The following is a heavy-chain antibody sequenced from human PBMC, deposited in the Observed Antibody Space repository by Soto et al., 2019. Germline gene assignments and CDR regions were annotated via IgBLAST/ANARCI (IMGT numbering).Heavy chain of an antibody. V-gene: IGHV4-34*01. CDR3: ARSFWSGSYYYYMDV. D-gene: IGHD3-3*01. CDR1: GGSFSGYY. J-gene: IGHJ6*03. Sequence: SETLSLTCAVYGGSFSGYYWSWIRQPPGKGLEWIGEINHSGSTNYSPSLKSRVTISVDTSKNQFSLKLSSVTAADTAVYYCARSFWSGSYYYYMDVWGKGTTVTVSS. CDR2: INHSGST.